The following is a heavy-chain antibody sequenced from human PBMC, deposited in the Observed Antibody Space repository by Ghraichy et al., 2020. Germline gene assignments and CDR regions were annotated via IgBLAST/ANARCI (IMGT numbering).Heavy chain of an antibody. D-gene: IGHD5-12*01. J-gene: IGHJ3*01. CDR2: ISGSGTST. CDR1: GFGFDTYA. CDR3: AKPRGSGYNRHLNDAFDG. V-gene: IGHV3-23*01. Sequence: GGSLRLSCVASGFGFDTYAMSWVRQVPGKGLEWVSAISGSGTSTFYADSVKGRFTISRDNSKNTLSLQMNSLRPEDTALYYCAKPRGSGYNRHLNDAFDGWGRGTSVAVSS.